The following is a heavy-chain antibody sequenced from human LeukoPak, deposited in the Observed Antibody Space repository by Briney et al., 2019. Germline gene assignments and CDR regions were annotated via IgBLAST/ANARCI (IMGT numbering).Heavy chain of an antibody. V-gene: IGHV5-51*01. J-gene: IGHJ4*02. CDR1: GYSFASYW. CDR2: IYPGDSDT. D-gene: IGHD5-18*01. Sequence: GESLKISCKGSGYSFASYWIGWVRQMPGKGLEWMGIIYPGDSDTRYSPSFQGQVTISADKSISTAYLQWSSLKASDTAMYYCARESTGGYSYGHELDYWGQGTLVTVSS. CDR3: ARESTGGYSYGHELDY.